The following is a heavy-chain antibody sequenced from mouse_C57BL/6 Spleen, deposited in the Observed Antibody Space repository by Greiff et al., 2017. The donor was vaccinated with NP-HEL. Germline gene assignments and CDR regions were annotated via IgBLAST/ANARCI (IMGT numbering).Heavy chain of an antibody. Sequence: EVQLQQSGPELVKPGASVKISCKASGYTFTDYYMNWVKQSHGKSLEWIGDINPNNGGTSYNQKFKGKATLTVDKSSSTAYMERRSLTSDDSAVYVCARDRCAYGGQGTLVTVSA. CDR2: INPNNGGT. CDR3: ARDRCAY. V-gene: IGHV1-26*01. CDR1: GYTFTDYY. J-gene: IGHJ3*01.